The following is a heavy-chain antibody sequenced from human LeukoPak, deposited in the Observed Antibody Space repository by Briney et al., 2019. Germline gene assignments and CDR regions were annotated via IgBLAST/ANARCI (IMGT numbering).Heavy chain of an antibody. CDR2: INANSGGT. J-gene: IGHJ5*02. Sequence: GASVKVSCKASGYIFTGYYMHWVRQAPGQGLEWMGWINANSGGTKYAQKFQGRVTMTRDTSISTAYMELSSLRSDDTAVYYCATWEWELLRNWFDPWGQGTLVTVSS. CDR1: GYIFTGYY. V-gene: IGHV1-2*02. D-gene: IGHD1-26*01. CDR3: ATWEWELLRNWFDP.